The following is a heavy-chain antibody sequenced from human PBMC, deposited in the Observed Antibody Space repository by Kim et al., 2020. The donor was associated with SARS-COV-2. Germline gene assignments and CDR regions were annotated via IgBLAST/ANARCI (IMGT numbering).Heavy chain of an antibody. Sequence: GGSLRLSCAASGFTFSSYGMHWVRQAQGKGLEWVAVIWYDGSNKYYADSVKGRFTISRDNSKNTLYLQMNSLRAEDTAVYYCARGSGDWYFDLWGRGTLVTVSS. CDR2: IWYDGSNK. CDR3: ARGSGDWYFDL. CDR1: GFTFSSYG. V-gene: IGHV3-33*01. J-gene: IGHJ2*01. D-gene: IGHD3-10*01.